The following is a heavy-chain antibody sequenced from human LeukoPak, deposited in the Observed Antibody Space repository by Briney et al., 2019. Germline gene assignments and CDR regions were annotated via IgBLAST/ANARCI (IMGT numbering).Heavy chain of an antibody. CDR3: ARDGEVGYTADFDY. J-gene: IGHJ4*02. D-gene: IGHD5-18*01. CDR2: INPYNGNT. CDR1: GYSFTTNG. Sequence: ASVKVSCKSSGYSFTTNGIIWVRQAPRQGLEWMVRINPYNGNTNYAQRPQGRVTMTTDTSTSTAYMELRSLGFDDTAVYYCARDGEVGYTADFDYWGQGTLVTVSS. V-gene: IGHV1-18*04.